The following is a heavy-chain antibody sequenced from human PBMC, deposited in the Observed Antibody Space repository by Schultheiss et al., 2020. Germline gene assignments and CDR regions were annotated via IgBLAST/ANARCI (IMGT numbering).Heavy chain of an antibody. CDR1: GYTFTSYG. V-gene: IGHV1-18*01. CDR3: ARGLFGVVTLDYYYYGMDV. J-gene: IGHJ6*02. CDR2: ISAYNGNT. D-gene: IGHD3-3*01. Sequence: GSGKVSCKASGYTFTSYGISWVRQAPGQGLEWMGWISAYNGNTNYAQKLQGRVTMTTDTSTSTAYMELRSLRSDDTAVYYCARGLFGVVTLDYYYYGMDVWGQGTTVTVSS.